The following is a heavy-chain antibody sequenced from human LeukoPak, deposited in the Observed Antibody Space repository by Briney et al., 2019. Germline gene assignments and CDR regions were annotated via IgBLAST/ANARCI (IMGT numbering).Heavy chain of an antibody. CDR1: GGSISSYY. Sequence: SETLSLTCTVSGGSISSYYWSWIRQPPGKGLEWLGYIYYSGSTNYNPSLKSRVTISVDTSKNQFSLKLSSVTAADTAVYYCAREIKDCSSTSCYSWFDPWGQGTLVTVSS. J-gene: IGHJ5*02. V-gene: IGHV4-59*01. CDR3: AREIKDCSSTSCYSWFDP. D-gene: IGHD2-2*01. CDR2: IYYSGST.